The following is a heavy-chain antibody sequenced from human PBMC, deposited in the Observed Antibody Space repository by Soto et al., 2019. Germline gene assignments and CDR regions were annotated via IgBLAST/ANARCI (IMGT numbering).Heavy chain of an antibody. D-gene: IGHD2-15*01. J-gene: IGHJ6*03. V-gene: IGHV3-74*01. CDR2: INSDGSST. Sequence: GGSLRLSCAASGFTFSSYAMSWVRQAPGKGLEWVSRINSDGSSTSYADSVKGRFTISRDNAKNTLYLQMNSLRAEDTAVYYCAREALLYCSGGSCYRYPYYMDVRGKGTTATVSS. CDR3: AREALLYCSGGSCYRYPYYMDV. CDR1: GFTFSSYA.